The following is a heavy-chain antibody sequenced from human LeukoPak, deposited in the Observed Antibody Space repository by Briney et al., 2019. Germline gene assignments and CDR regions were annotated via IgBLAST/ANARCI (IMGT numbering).Heavy chain of an antibody. J-gene: IGHJ3*02. CDR3: ARDPNGDYIGAFDM. Sequence: GGSLRLSCTASGFTFSAYAMMWVRQAPGKGPEWVPAIRGGGGSAFYADSVKGRFTISRDNSKYTLFLQMNSLRAEDTAVYYCARDPNGDYIGAFDMWGPGTMVTVS. V-gene: IGHV3-23*01. CDR2: IRGGGGSA. CDR1: GFTFSAYA. D-gene: IGHD4-17*01.